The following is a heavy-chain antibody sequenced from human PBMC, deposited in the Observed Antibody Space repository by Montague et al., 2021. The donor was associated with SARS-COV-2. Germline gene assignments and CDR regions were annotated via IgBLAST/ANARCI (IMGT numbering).Heavy chain of an antibody. CDR3: ASSMIKAAAAYYYYGMDV. D-gene: IGHD6-13*01. J-gene: IGHJ6*02. CDR1: GFTFSDYY. V-gene: IGHV3-11*06. Sequence: SLRFSCAASGFTFSDYYMSWIRQAPGKGLEWVSYISSSSSYTNYADSVKGRFTISRDNAKNSLYLQMNSLRAEDTAVYYCASSMIKAAAAYYYYGMDVWGQGTTVTVSS. CDR2: ISSSSSYT.